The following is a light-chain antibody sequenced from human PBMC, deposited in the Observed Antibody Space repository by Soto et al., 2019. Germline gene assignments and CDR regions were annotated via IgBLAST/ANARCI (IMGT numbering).Light chain of an antibody. V-gene: IGLV1-40*01. CDR2: GNS. CDR1: SSNIGAGYD. Sequence: QSLLTQPPSLSGAPGQRVTISCTGSSSNIGAGYDVHWYQQLPGTAPKLLIYGNSNRPSGVPDRFSGSKSGTSASLAITGLQAEDEADYYCQSYDSSLSSYVFGTGTKVTVL. J-gene: IGLJ1*01. CDR3: QSYDSSLSSYV.